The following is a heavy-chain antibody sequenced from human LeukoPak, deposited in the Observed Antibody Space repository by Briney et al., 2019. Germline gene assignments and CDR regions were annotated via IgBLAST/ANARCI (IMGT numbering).Heavy chain of an antibody. Sequence: SGTLSLTCAVSGGSIISSNWWSWVRQPPGKGLEWIGEIYHGGSTNYNPSLKSRVTMSIDKSKNEFSLNLKSVTAADTAVYYCARDDEVGPSFDYWGQGILVTVSS. CDR3: ARDDEVGPSFDY. CDR2: IYHGGST. J-gene: IGHJ4*02. V-gene: IGHV4-4*02. CDR1: GGSIISSNW. D-gene: IGHD1-26*01.